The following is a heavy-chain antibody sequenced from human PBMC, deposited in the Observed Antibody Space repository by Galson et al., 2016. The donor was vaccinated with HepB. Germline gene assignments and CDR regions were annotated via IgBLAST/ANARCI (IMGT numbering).Heavy chain of an antibody. CDR3: AKDVGSWYLLLSHYFDY. V-gene: IGHV3-53*05. Sequence: SLRLSCAASGFTVSGNSMNWVRQAPGKGLGWVSLIYGGVFTYYADSVKGRFTISRDNSKNTVYLQMNSLRAEDTAVYYCAKDVGSWYLLLSHYFDYWGQGTLVTVSS. J-gene: IGHJ4*02. D-gene: IGHD2-15*01. CDR2: IYGGVFT. CDR1: GFTVSGNS.